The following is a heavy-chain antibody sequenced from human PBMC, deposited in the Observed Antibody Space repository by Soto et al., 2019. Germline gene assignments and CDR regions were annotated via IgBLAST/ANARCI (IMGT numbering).Heavy chain of an antibody. D-gene: IGHD6-6*01. V-gene: IGHV3-15*01. J-gene: IGHJ4*02. Sequence: GGSLRLSCAASGFTFSNAWMSWFRQAPGKGLEWVGRIKSKTDGGTTDYAAPVKGRFTISRDDSKNTLYLQMNSLKTEDTAVYYCTTVSKGQLVLVYWGQGTLVTVSS. CDR2: IKSKTDGGTT. CDR1: GFTFSNAW. CDR3: TTVSKGQLVLVY.